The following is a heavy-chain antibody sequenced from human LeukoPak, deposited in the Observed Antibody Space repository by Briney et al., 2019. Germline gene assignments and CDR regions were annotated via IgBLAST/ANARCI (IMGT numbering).Heavy chain of an antibody. CDR1: GGTFSSYT. CDR2: IIPILGIA. D-gene: IGHD3-10*01. Sequence: SVKVSCKASGGTFSSYTISWVRQAPGQGLEWMGRIIPILGIANYAQKFQGRVTITADKTTSTAYMELSSLRSEDTAAYYCARGDYGSGSYYNGAAYWGQGTLVTVSS. J-gene: IGHJ4*02. V-gene: IGHV1-69*02. CDR3: ARGDYGSGSYYNGAAY.